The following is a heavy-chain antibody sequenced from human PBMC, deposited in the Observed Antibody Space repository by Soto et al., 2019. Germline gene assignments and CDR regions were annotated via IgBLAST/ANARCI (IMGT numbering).Heavy chain of an antibody. CDR3: ARIVRGIVITYYYMDV. D-gene: IGHD2-21*01. CDR2: IFYSGST. V-gene: IGHV4-39*01. J-gene: IGHJ6*03. CDR1: GGSISSSSYY. Sequence: QVQLQESGPGLVKPSETLSLTCTVSGGSISSSSYYWGWIRQPPGKGLEWIGSIFYSGSTYYNPSLQSRVTITVDTSTNQFSLKRRSVTAADTAVYYCARIVRGIVITYYYMDVWGKGTTVTVSS.